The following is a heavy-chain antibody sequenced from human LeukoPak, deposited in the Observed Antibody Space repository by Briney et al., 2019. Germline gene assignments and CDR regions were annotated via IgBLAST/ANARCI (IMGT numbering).Heavy chain of an antibody. Sequence: GGSLRLSCAASGFTFSSYAMSWVRQAPGKGLEWVAFIRYDGSNKYYADSVKGRFTISRDNSKNTLYLQMNSLRAEDTAVYYCACSTAAGTSFDYWGQGTLVTVSS. J-gene: IGHJ4*02. CDR2: IRYDGSNK. V-gene: IGHV3-30*02. CDR1: GFTFSSYA. CDR3: ACSTAAGTSFDY. D-gene: IGHD6-13*01.